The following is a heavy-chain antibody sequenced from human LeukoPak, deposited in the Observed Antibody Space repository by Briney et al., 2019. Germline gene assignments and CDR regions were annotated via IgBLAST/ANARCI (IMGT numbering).Heavy chain of an antibody. CDR2: ISWNSGSI. D-gene: IGHD3-22*01. Sequence: GGSLRLSCAASGFTFDDYAMHWVRQAPGKGLEWVSGISWNSGSIGYADSVKGRFTISRDNAKNSLYLQMNSLRAEDTALYYCAKDIAPGYYSPGHFQHWGQGTLVTVSS. CDR1: GFTFDDYA. CDR3: AKDIAPGYYSPGHFQH. J-gene: IGHJ1*01. V-gene: IGHV3-9*01.